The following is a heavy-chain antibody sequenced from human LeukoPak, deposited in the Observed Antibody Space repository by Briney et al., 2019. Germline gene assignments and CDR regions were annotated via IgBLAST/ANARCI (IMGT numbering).Heavy chain of an antibody. J-gene: IGHJ5*02. CDR1: GGSMHNYY. CDR3: ARGEETATVTQRGGNWFDP. CDR2: IYSSGTT. D-gene: IGHD5-24*01. Sequence: SETLSLTCTVSGGSMHNYYWSWIRQPPGKGLEWIGYIYSSGTTNYSPSLKTRLTISVDTSMNQLSLKLNSVTAADTAVYYCARGEETATVTQRGGNWFDPWGQGTLVTVSS. V-gene: IGHV4-59*01.